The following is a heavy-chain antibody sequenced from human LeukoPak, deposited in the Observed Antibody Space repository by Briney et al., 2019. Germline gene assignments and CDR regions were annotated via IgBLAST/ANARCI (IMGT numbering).Heavy chain of an antibody. CDR1: GGSISSYY. Sequence: PSETLSLTCTVSGGSISSYYWGWIRQPPGKGLEWIGYIYYSGSTNYNPSLKSRVTISVDTSKNQFSLKLSSVTAADTAVYYCARRILGGGYYDSSGYQDAFDIWGQGTMVTVSS. CDR2: IYYSGST. CDR3: ARRILGGGYYDSSGYQDAFDI. D-gene: IGHD3-22*01. J-gene: IGHJ3*02. V-gene: IGHV4-59*08.